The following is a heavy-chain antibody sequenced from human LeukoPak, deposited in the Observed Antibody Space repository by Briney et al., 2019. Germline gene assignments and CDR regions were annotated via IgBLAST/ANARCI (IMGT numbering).Heavy chain of an antibody. D-gene: IGHD6-19*01. V-gene: IGHV1-69*04. CDR2: IIPILGIA. Sequence: GSSVKVSCKASGGTFSSYAISWVRQAPGQGLEWMGRIIPILGIANYAQKFQGRVTITADKSTSTAYMELSSLRSEDTAVYYCARLSGPLGYFDYWGQGTLVTVSS. CDR1: GGTFSSYA. CDR3: ARLSGPLGYFDY. J-gene: IGHJ4*02.